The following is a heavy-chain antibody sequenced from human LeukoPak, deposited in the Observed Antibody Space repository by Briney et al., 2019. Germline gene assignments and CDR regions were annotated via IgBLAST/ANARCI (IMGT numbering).Heavy chain of an antibody. D-gene: IGHD5-12*01. CDR3: AGRGSGYVRPFDY. V-gene: IGHV3-69-1*01. J-gene: IGHJ4*02. CDR2: ITSSGTT. Sequence: GGSLRLSCAASGFAFSDYTMNWVRQAPGKGLEWVSAITSSGTTYYADSAKGRFTIYRDNAKNSLYLQMNSLRAEDTAVYYCAGRGSGYVRPFDYWGQGTLVTVSS. CDR1: GFAFSDYT.